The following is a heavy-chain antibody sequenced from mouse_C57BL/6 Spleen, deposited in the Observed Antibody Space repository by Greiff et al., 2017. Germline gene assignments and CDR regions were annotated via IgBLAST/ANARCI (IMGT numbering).Heavy chain of an antibody. CDR2: INPSSGYT. J-gene: IGHJ3*01. CDR1: GYTFTSYT. V-gene: IGHV1-4*01. Sequence: QVQLQQSGAELARPGASVTMSCKASGYTFTSYTMHWVKQRPGQGLEWIGYINPSSGYTKYNQKFKDKATLTADKSSSTAYMQLSSLTSEDSAVYYCATNWDGRFADWGQGTLVTVSA. D-gene: IGHD4-1*01. CDR3: ATNWDGRFAD.